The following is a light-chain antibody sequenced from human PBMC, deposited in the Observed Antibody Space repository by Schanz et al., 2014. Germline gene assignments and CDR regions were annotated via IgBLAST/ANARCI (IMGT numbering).Light chain of an antibody. J-gene: IGLJ2*01. CDR1: SSDVGGYNY. CDR3: AAWDGSLNIV. Sequence: QSALTQPPSASGSPGQSVTISCTGTSSDVGGYNYVSWYQQYPGKAPKLMIYEVNKRPSGVPDRFSGSKSGNTASLTVSGLQAEDEAEYYCAAWDGSLNIVFGGGTKLTVL. CDR2: EVN. V-gene: IGLV2-8*01.